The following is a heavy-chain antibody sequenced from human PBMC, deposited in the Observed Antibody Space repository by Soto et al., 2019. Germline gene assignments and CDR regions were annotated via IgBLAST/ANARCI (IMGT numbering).Heavy chain of an antibody. V-gene: IGHV1-18*01. CDR3: ASRIAAAGRVGYYGMDV. J-gene: IGHJ6*02. CDR1: GYTFTSYG. D-gene: IGHD6-13*01. CDR2: ISAYNGNT. Sequence: QVQLVQSGAEVKKPGASVKVSCKASGYTFTSYGISWVRQAPGQGLEWMGWISAYNGNTNYAQKLQGRVTMTTDTSTSTAYMELRSLRSDDTAVYYCASRIAAAGRVGYYGMDVWGQGTTVTVSS.